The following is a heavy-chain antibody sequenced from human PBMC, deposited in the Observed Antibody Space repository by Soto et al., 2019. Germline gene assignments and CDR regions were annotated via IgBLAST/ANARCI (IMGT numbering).Heavy chain of an antibody. CDR1: GFTFSSYG. Sequence: QVQLVESGGGVVQPGRSLRLSCAASGFTFSSYGMHWVRQAPGKGLERVAVIWYDGSNKYYADSVKGRFTISRDNSKNKLYLQMNSLRAEDTAVYYCASSGGGSSSILDYWGQGTLVTVSS. CDR3: ASSGGGSSSILDY. J-gene: IGHJ4*02. CDR2: IWYDGSNK. V-gene: IGHV3-33*01. D-gene: IGHD2-15*01.